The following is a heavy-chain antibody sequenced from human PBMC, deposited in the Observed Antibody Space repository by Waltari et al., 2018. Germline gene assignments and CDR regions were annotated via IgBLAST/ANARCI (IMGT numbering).Heavy chain of an antibody. D-gene: IGHD3-10*01. CDR1: GGSLRGYF. J-gene: IGHJ4*02. CDR2: INRSGSI. CDR3: ARFGTY. Sequence: QVQLQQWGAGLLKPSDTLSLTCSAYGGSLRGYFWTGNRQPPGKGLEWIGEINRSGSINYSPSLKSRVTISLDSSKTQFSLTVSSVTVADTATYYCARFGTYWGQGTLVTVSS. V-gene: IGHV4-34*01.